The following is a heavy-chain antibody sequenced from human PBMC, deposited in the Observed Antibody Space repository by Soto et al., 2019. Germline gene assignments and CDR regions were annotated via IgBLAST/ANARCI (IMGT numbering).Heavy chain of an antibody. Sequence: QVQLVQSGAEVKKPGASVKVSCKASGYSFSVYNIHWVRQAPGQGLEWMGWINPNSGGTNSAQKFQGRVTMTRDMSIRPGYMELSRLRSGDTAVYYCATEGDYYWGQGTLVTVSS. CDR3: ATEGDYY. CDR1: GYSFSVYN. CDR2: INPNSGGT. D-gene: IGHD3-16*01. J-gene: IGHJ4*02. V-gene: IGHV1-2*02.